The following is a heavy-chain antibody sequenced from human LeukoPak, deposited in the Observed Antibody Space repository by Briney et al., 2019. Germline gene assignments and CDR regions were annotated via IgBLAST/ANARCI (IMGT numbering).Heavy chain of an antibody. CDR3: ARRPARYAFDI. V-gene: IGHV4-34*01. Sequence: SGTLSLTCAVYGGSFSGYYWSWIRQPPGKGLEWIGEINHSGSTNYNPSLKSRVTISVDTSKNQFSLKLSSVTAADTAVYYCARRPARYAFDIWGQGTMVTVSS. CDR1: GGSFSGYY. J-gene: IGHJ3*02. CDR2: INHSGST.